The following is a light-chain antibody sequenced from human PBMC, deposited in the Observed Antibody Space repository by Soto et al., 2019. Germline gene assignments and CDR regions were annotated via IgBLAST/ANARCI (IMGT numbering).Light chain of an antibody. CDR1: QSVAAN. CDR2: GAS. CDR3: QQYHNWPIT. J-gene: IGKJ5*01. V-gene: IGKV3-15*01. Sequence: EVVMTQSPATLSVSPGERVTLSCRSSQSVAANLAWFKQNPGQGPRLLIYGASTRATGIPAMFSGRGSETYLTLPFSLLRSEESAVYHCQQYHNWPITFGQGIRLEI.